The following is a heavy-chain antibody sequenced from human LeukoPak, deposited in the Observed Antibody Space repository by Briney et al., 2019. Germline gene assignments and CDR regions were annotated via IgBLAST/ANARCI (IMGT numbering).Heavy chain of an antibody. CDR3: VRRGNRWGDY. CDR2: IKDDGSEI. J-gene: IGHJ4*02. D-gene: IGHD3-16*01. CDR1: GFTFSDCW. Sequence: GGSLRLSCEASGFTFSDCWMSWIRQTPGKGLEWVANIKDDGSEIYYVDSVKGRFTISRDNAKNSLYLQMNSLRAEDMAVYYCVRRGNRWGDYWGQGTLVTVSS. V-gene: IGHV3-7*01.